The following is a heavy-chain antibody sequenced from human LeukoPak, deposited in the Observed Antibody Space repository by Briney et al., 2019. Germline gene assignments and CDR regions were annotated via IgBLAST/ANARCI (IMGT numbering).Heavy chain of an antibody. D-gene: IGHD3-3*01. V-gene: IGHV4-59*08. J-gene: IGHJ3*02. CDR3: ARHPPTFGFDI. Sequence: SETLSLTCIVSGGYISSNYWSWIRQPPGKGLEWSAYIYYTGSTDYNPSLKSRVNISVDTSKNQFSLKLTSVTAADTAVYYCARHPPTFGFDIWGQGSMVTVSS. CDR1: GGYISSNY. CDR2: IYYTGST.